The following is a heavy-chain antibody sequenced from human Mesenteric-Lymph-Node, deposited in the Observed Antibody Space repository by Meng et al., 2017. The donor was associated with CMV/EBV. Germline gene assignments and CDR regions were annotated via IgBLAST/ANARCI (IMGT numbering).Heavy chain of an antibody. D-gene: IGHD3-10*01. Sequence: VYGGSFSGYYWSWIRQPPGKGLEWIGEINHSGSTNYNPSLKSRVAISVDTSKNQFSLKLSSVTAADTAVYYCAVHYYGSGSYYRDYWGQGTLVTVSS. CDR2: INHSGST. CDR3: AVHYYGSGSYYRDY. J-gene: IGHJ4*02. V-gene: IGHV4-34*01. CDR1: GGSFSGYY.